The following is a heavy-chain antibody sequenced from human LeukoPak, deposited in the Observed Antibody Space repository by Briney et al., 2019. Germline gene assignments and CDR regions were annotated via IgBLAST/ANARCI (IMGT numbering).Heavy chain of an antibody. CDR1: GGTFSSYA. J-gene: IGHJ4*02. V-gene: IGHV1-69*13. CDR3: AKDGDGYNLGFDY. D-gene: IGHD5-24*01. Sequence: GASVSVSCKASGGTFSSYAISWVRQAPGQGLEWMGGIIPIFGTANYAQKFQGRVTITADESTSTAYMELSSLRSEDTAVYYCAKDGDGYNLGFDYWGQGTLVTVSS. CDR2: IIPIFGTA.